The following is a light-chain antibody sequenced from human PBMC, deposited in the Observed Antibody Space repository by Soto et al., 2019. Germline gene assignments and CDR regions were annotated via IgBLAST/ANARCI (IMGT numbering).Light chain of an antibody. CDR1: SSNIGSNY. V-gene: IGLV1-47*02. CDR2: SNN. CDR3: AAWDDSLTGV. J-gene: IGLJ3*02. Sequence: VLTQPPSASGTPGQRVTISCSGSSSNIGSNYVYWYQQLPGTAPKLLIYSNNQRPSGVPDRFSGSKSGTSASLAISGLRSEDEADYYCAAWDDSLTGVFGGGTKLTVL.